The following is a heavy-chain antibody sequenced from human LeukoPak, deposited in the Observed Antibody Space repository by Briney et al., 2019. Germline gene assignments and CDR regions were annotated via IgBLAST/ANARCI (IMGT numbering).Heavy chain of an antibody. CDR3: AKRVLSTNYYFDY. Sequence: GGSLRLSCAASGFTFSSHGMHRVRQAPGKGLEWVAVIWYDGSKRYYADSVKGRFTISRDNSKNTLYLQMNSLRAEDTAVYYCAKRVLSTNYYFDYWGQGTLVTVSS. D-gene: IGHD2-8*01. CDR1: GFTFSSHG. CDR2: IWYDGSKR. V-gene: IGHV3-33*06. J-gene: IGHJ4*02.